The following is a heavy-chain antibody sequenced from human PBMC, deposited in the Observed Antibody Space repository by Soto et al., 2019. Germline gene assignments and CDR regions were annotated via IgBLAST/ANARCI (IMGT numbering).Heavy chain of an antibody. CDR2: ISSNSDYI. J-gene: IGHJ3*02. CDR1: GIPFSAYP. D-gene: IGHD2-21*01. V-gene: IGHV3-21*01. Sequence: GGSLRLSCAVSGIPFSAYPMNWVRQAPGKGLEWVSSISSNSDYIDYADSVKGRFTISRDNAKSSLYLQMNSLRAEDTDVYYCARVSTSRSNSPAFDIWGQGTMVTVSS. CDR3: ARVSTSRSNSPAFDI.